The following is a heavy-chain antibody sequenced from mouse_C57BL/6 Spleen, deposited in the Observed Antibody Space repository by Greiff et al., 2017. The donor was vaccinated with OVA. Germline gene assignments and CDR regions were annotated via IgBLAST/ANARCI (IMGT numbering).Heavy chain of an antibody. Sequence: EVHLVESGGGLVKPGGSLKLSCAASGFTFSDYGMHWVRQAPEKGLEWVAYISSGSSTIYYADTVKGRFTISRDNAKNTLFLQMTSLRSEDTAMYYCARRYSLYAMDYWGQGTSVTVSS. CDR3: ARRYSLYAMDY. J-gene: IGHJ4*01. CDR1: GFTFSDYG. V-gene: IGHV5-17*01. CDR2: ISSGSSTI. D-gene: IGHD2-12*01.